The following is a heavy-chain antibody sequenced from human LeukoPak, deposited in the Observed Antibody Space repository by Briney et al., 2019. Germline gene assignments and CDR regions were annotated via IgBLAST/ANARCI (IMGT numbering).Heavy chain of an antibody. D-gene: IGHD6-13*01. CDR1: GFTFSSYW. Sequence: PGGSLRLSCAPSGFTFSSYWMSWVRPAPGRGLEWVANIKQDGSEKYYVDSVKGRFTIFRDNAKSSLYLQMNSLRAEDTAVYYCARDDSSSWPTLRFRYYYYYMDVWGKGTTVTVSS. CDR3: ARDDSSSWPTLRFRYYYYYMDV. J-gene: IGHJ6*03. CDR2: IKQDGSEK. V-gene: IGHV3-7*01.